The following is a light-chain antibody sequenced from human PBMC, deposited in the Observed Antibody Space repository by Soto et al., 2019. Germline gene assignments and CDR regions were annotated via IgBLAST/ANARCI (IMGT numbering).Light chain of an antibody. CDR2: EVS. CDR3: SSYTSSNTSF. Sequence: QSALTQPPSVSGSPGQSVTISCTGTSSDVGSYSRVSWYQQPPGTAPKLMIYEVSNRPSGVPDRFSGSKSGNTASLTISGLQPEDEADYYCSSYTSSNTSFFGTGTKLTVL. J-gene: IGLJ1*01. V-gene: IGLV2-18*02. CDR1: SSDVGSYSR.